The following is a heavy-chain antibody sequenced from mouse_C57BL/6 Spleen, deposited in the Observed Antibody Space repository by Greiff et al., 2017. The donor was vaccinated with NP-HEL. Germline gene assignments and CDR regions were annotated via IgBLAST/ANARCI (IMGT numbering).Heavy chain of an antibody. CDR2: ISSGGSYT. CDR3: ARRLREFDY. D-gene: IGHD1-1*01. CDR1: GFTFSSYG. J-gene: IGHJ2*01. V-gene: IGHV5-6*02. Sequence: EVKVVESGGDLVKPGGSLKLSCAASGFTFSSYGMSWVRQTPDKRLEWVATISSGGSYTYYPDSVKGRFTISRDNAKNTLYLQMSSLKSEDTAMYYCARRLREFDYWGQGTTLTVSS.